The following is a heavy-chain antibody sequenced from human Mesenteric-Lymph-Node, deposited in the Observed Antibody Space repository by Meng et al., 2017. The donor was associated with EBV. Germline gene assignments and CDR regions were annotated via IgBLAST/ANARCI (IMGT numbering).Heavy chain of an antibody. Sequence: QVQLKEWGAGLLKPSGTLSLTCAVYGGSFSGSFWSWIRQPPGKGLEWIGEINPSGGTNYSPSLERRVTISLDTSKNQFSLKLSSVTAADTAVYYCARSTRGYSSSWFDYWSQGTLDTVSP. D-gene: IGHD6-13*01. CDR1: GGSFSGSF. CDR2: INPSGGT. V-gene: IGHV4-34*02. J-gene: IGHJ4*02. CDR3: ARSTRGYSSSWFDY.